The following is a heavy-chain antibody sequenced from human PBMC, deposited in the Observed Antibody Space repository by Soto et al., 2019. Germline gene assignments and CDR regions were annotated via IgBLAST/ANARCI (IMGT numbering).Heavy chain of an antibody. CDR1: GYTFTSYY. V-gene: IGHV1-46*01. CDR3: ARASDSSGYYYGSGYFDY. Sequence: ASVKVSCKASGYTFTSYYMHWVRQAPGQGLEWMGIINPSGGSTSYAQKFQGRVTMTRDTSTSTVYMELSSLRSEDTAVYYCARASDSSGYYYGSGYFDYWGQGTLVTVSS. D-gene: IGHD3-22*01. J-gene: IGHJ4*02. CDR2: INPSGGST.